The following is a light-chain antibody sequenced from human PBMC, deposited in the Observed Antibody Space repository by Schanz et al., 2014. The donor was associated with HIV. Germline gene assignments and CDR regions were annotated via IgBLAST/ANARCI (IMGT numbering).Light chain of an antibody. J-gene: IGKJ5*01. CDR2: GAS. CDR3: QQYNNWPSA. V-gene: IGKV3-15*01. Sequence: EIVMTQSPATLYVSPGERATLSCRASQRLSSSYLAWYQQKRDQPPRLVIYGASSRATGVPVRFSGSGSGTEFTLTISSLQSEDFAVYYCQQYNNWPSAFGQGTRLEI. CDR1: QRLSSSY.